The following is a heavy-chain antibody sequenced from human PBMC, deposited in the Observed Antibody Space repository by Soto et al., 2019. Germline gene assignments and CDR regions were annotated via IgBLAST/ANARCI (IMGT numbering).Heavy chain of an antibody. D-gene: IGHD4-17*01. CDR2: ILYTGSE. Sequence: PSETLSLTCTVSGGSINDGSYHWSWLRQHPGKGLEFIGYILYTGSEYHNPSLETRVTMSADTSNNEVSLRLHSLTAADTAVYYCARLDYGVSAFDLWGQGTLVTVSS. CDR1: GGSINDGSYH. CDR3: ARLDYGVSAFDL. J-gene: IGHJ4*02. V-gene: IGHV4-31*03.